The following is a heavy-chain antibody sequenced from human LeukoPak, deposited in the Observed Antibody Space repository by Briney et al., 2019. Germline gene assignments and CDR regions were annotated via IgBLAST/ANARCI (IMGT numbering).Heavy chain of an antibody. V-gene: IGHV1-18*01. CDR2: INADNGNT. Sequence: ASVKVSCKASGSNFTYYGISWLRQAPGQGLEWMGRINADNGNTKYVQKFQGRVSMTTDTSTSTVYMELRTLRSDDTAMYYCARDWGSIKVITDYWGQGTLVTVSS. D-gene: IGHD3-16*01. J-gene: IGHJ4*02. CDR3: ARDWGSIKVITDY. CDR1: GSNFTYYG.